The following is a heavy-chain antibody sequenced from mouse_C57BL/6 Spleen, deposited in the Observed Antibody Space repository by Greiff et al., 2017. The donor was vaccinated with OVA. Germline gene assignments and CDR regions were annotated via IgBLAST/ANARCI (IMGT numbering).Heavy chain of an antibody. J-gene: IGHJ4*01. CDR1: GFTFSDYG. CDR2: ISSGSSTI. CDR3: ARAGSYAMDY. V-gene: IGHV5-17*01. Sequence: EVKLVESGGGLVKPGGSLKLSCAASGFTFSDYGMHWVRQAPEKGLEWVAYISSGSSTIYYADTVKGRFTFPRDNAKNTLCLHMTSLRSEDTAMYYCARAGSYAMDYWGQGTSVTVSS.